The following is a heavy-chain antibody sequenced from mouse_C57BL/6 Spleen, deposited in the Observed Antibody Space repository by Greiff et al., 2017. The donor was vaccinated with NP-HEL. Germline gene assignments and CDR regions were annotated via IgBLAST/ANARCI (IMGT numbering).Heavy chain of an antibody. V-gene: IGHV1-69*01. CDR3: ARSYYGSYYAMDY. CDR1: GYTFTSYW. J-gene: IGHJ4*01. D-gene: IGHD1-2*01. Sequence: QVQLQQPGAELVMPGASVKLSCKASGYTFTSYWMHWVKQRPGQGLEWIGELDPSDSYTNYNQKFKGKSTLTVDKSSSTAYMQLSSLTSEDSAVYYCARSYYGSYYAMDYWGQGTSVTVSS. CDR2: LDPSDSYT.